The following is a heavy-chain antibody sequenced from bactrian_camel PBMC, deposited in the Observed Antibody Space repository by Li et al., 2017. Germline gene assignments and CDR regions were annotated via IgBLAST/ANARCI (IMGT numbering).Heavy chain of an antibody. CDR3: AAAGGGGDARFAWQLEEIGFGH. Sequence: HVQLVESGGGSVQTGGSLRLSCAVSANTYSPICMGWFRQAPGKEREGVATISNDGNTRSADSVKGRFTISKDNSQNTLFLQMNSLKPEDTALYYCAAAGGGGDARFAWQLEEIGFGHWGQGTQVTVS. CDR1: ANTYSPIC. J-gene: IGHJ6*01. CDR2: ISNDGNT. D-gene: IGHD7*01. V-gene: IGHV3S53*01.